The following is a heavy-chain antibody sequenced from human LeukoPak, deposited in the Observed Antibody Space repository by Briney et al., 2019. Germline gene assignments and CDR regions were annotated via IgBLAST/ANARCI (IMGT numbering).Heavy chain of an antibody. CDR3: AGDSGTYYYDSSGYKDY. Sequence: GGSLRLSCAASGFTFSDYYMSWIRQAPGKGLEWVSYISCSGSTIYYADSVKGRFTISRDNAKNSLYLQMNSLRAEDTAVYYCAGDSGTYYYDSSGYKDYWGQGALVTVSS. V-gene: IGHV3-11*01. CDR1: GFTFSDYY. CDR2: ISCSGSTI. D-gene: IGHD3-22*01. J-gene: IGHJ4*02.